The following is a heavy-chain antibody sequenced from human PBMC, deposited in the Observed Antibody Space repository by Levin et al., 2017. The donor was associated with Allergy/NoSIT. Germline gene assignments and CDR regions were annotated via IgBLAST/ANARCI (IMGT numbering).Heavy chain of an antibody. CDR1: GFDVSSNY. V-gene: IGHV3-66*01. CDR3: ARDVGP. Sequence: GGSLRLSCAASGFDVSSNYVKWVRQAPGKGLEWVSLVYSGGDTYYADSVKGRFTISRDKSTNTMFLQMNNLRVEDTAVYYCARDVGPWGPGTLVTVSS. D-gene: IGHD1-26*01. J-gene: IGHJ5*02. CDR2: VYSGGDT.